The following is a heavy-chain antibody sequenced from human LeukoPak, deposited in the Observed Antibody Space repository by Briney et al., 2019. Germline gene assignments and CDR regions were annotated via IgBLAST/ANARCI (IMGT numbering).Heavy chain of an antibody. V-gene: IGHV3-9*01. CDR2: ISWNSGSI. CDR3: AKALQRRLRVLSHDDAFDI. CDR1: GFTFDDYA. Sequence: PGGSLRLSCAASGFTFDDYAMHWVRQAPGKGLEWVSGISWNSGSIGYADSVKGRFTISRDDAKNSLYLQMNSLRAEDTALYYCAKALQRRLRVLSHDDAFDIWGQGTMVTVSS. J-gene: IGHJ3*02. D-gene: IGHD4/OR15-4a*01.